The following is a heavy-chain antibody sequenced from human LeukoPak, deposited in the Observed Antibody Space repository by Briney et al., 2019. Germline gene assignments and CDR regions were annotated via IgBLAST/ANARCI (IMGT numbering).Heavy chain of an antibody. J-gene: IGHJ4*02. CDR1: GFTFSSSA. Sequence: GGSLRLSCAASGFTFSSSAMSWVRQAPGKGLEWVSAISNNGGYTYYADSVQGRFTISRDNSKSTLCLQMNSLRAEDTAVYYCAKTRWLQFLDYWGQGTLVTVSS. V-gene: IGHV3-23*01. D-gene: IGHD5-24*01. CDR3: AKTRWLQFLDY. CDR2: ISNNGGYT.